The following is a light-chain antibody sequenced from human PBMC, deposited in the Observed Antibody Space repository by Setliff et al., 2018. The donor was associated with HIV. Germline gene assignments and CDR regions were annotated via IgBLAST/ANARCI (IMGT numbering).Light chain of an antibody. Sequence: QSALTQPRSVSGSPGQSVTISCTGTSSDVGGYNYVSWYQQYPGKAPKLMIYDVSKRPSGVANRFPGSKSGNTASLTISGLQAEDEADYYCCSYAGSYTHYVFGTGTKVTVL. CDR1: SSDVGGYNY. J-gene: IGLJ1*01. CDR3: CSYAGSYTHYV. CDR2: DVS. V-gene: IGLV2-11*01.